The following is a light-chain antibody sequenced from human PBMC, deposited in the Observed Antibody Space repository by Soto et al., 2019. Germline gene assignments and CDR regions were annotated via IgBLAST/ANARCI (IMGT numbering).Light chain of an antibody. J-gene: IGLJ1*01. CDR1: SSDVGGYDY. CDR2: DVS. V-gene: IGLV2-11*01. Sequence: QSALTQPRSVSGSPGQSVTISCTGTSSDVGGYDYVSWYQQRPGKAPKLMIYDVSKRPSGVPDRFSGSKSGNTASLTISGLQAEDEADYYCCSYAGSYPYVFGTGTKVTVL. CDR3: CSYAGSYPYV.